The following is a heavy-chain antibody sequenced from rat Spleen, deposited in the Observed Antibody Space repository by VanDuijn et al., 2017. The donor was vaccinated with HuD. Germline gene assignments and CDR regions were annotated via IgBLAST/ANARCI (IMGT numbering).Heavy chain of an antibody. J-gene: IGHJ2*01. D-gene: IGHD1-9*01. CDR3: AWYTMGITGDY. CDR2: IKAKSNNYAT. V-gene: IGHV6-6*01. Sequence: EVQVLESGGGLVQPGNSLKLSCATSGFTFSTAWMYWYRQFPEKRLEWVARIKAKSNNYATDYTESVKGRFTISRDDSKSSIYLQMNNLKEEDTAIYYCAWYTMGITGDYWGQGVMVTVSS. CDR1: GFTFSTAW.